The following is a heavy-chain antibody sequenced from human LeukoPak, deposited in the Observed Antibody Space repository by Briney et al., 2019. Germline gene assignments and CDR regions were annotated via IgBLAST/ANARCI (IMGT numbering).Heavy chain of an antibody. J-gene: IGHJ4*02. V-gene: IGHV3-30-3*01. D-gene: IGHD3-10*01. CDR1: GFTFSSYA. CDR2: ISYDGGTI. CDR3: ARDALLWFGSDY. Sequence: GGSLRLSCVASGFTFSSYAMHWVRQAPGKGLEWVTVISYDGGTIHYADSVKGRFTISRDNAKNSLYLQMNSLRAEDTAVYYCARDALLWFGSDYWGQGTLVTVSS.